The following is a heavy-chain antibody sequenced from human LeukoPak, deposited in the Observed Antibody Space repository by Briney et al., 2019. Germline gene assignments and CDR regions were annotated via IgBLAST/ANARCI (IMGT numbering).Heavy chain of an antibody. D-gene: IGHD1-14*01. CDR2: ISSSSSYI. V-gene: IGHV3-21*01. CDR1: GFTFSSYS. J-gene: IGHJ6*02. CDR3: AREGGRTYYYYGMDV. Sequence: GGSLRLSRAASGFTFSSYSMNWVRQAPGKGLEWVSSISSSSSYIYYTDSVKGRFTISRDNAKNSLYLQMNSLRAEDTAVYYCAREGGRTYYYYGMDVWGQGTTVTVSS.